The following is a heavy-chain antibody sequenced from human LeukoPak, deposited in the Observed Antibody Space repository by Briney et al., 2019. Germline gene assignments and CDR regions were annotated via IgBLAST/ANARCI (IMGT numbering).Heavy chain of an antibody. J-gene: IGHJ4*02. Sequence: GGSLRLSCAASGFTFSSYSMNWVRQAPGKGLEWVSSITRSNSTIYYADSVKGRFTISRDNAKNSLYLQMNSLRAEDTAVYYCAKGDILTGFFDYWGQGTLVTVSS. CDR2: ITRSNSTI. CDR1: GFTFSSYS. V-gene: IGHV3-48*04. CDR3: AKGDILTGFFDY. D-gene: IGHD3-9*01.